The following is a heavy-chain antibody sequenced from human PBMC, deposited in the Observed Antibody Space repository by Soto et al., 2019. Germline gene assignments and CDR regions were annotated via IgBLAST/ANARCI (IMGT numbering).Heavy chain of an antibody. CDR3: ASDYCSGGSCYLNNFDY. CDR2: IYYSGST. Sequence: SETLSLTCTVSGGSISSSSYYWGWIRQPPGKGLEWIGSIYYSGSTYYNPSLKSRVTISVDTSKNQFSLKLSSVTAADTAVYYCASDYCSGGSCYLNNFDYWGQGTLVIVSS. J-gene: IGHJ4*02. CDR1: GGSISSSSYY. V-gene: IGHV4-39*01. D-gene: IGHD2-15*01.